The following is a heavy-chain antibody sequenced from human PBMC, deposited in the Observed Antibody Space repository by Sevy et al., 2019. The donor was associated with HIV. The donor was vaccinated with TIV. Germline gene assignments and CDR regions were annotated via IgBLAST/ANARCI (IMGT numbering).Heavy chain of an antibody. D-gene: IGHD1-26*01. J-gene: IGHJ3*01. CDR1: GGSISSLNYY. Sequence: SETLSLTCTVSGGSISSLNYYWSWIRQHPGKGLEWIGYISYSGRTSYNPSLKSRLTISLDTSKNQFSLRLSSVTAADTALFYCARANAYLTGDAFDLWGQGTMVTVSS. CDR3: ARANAYLTGDAFDL. V-gene: IGHV4-31*03. CDR2: ISYSGRT.